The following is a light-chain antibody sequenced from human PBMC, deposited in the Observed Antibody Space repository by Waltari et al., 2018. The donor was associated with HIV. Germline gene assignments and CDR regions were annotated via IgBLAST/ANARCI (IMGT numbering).Light chain of an antibody. CDR1: SLRKYY. Sequence: SSDLTQDPAVSVALGQTVRITCQGDSLRKYYVSWYQQKPGQAPVLVFYGKDSRPSGIPVRFSGTSSEDTASLSITGAQADDEADYYCNSRDNSGNRVVFGGGTQLTVL. V-gene: IGLV3-19*01. CDR2: GKD. CDR3: NSRDNSGNRVV. J-gene: IGLJ2*01.